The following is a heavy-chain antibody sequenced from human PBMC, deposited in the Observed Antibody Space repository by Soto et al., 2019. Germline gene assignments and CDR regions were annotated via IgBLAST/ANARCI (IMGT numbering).Heavy chain of an antibody. CDR2: ISGSGGST. Sequence: EVQLLESGGGLVQPGGSLRHSCAASGFTFSSYAMSWVRQAPGKGLEWVSAISGSGGSTYYADSVKGRFTISRDNSKITRYLQMNSLRAEDTAVYYCAKDSPAMAGVNWYFDLWGRGTLVTVSS. CDR3: AKDSPAMAGVNWYFDL. D-gene: IGHD6-19*01. V-gene: IGHV3-23*01. J-gene: IGHJ2*01. CDR1: GFTFSSYA.